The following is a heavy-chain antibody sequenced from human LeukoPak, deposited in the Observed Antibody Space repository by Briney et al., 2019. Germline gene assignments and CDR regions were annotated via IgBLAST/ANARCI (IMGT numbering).Heavy chain of an antibody. Sequence: GGSLRLSCAASGFTFSSYGMHWVRQAPGKGLEWVAVISYDGSNKYYADSVKGRFTISRDNSKNTLYLQMNSLRAEDTAVYYCAKEEGFGEFLFNYYYYGMDVWGKGTTVTVSS. D-gene: IGHD3-10*01. CDR2: ISYDGSNK. J-gene: IGHJ6*04. V-gene: IGHV3-30*18. CDR1: GFTFSSYG. CDR3: AKEEGFGEFLFNYYYYGMDV.